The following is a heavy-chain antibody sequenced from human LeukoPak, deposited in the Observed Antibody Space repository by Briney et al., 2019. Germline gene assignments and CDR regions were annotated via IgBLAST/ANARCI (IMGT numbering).Heavy chain of an antibody. D-gene: IGHD5-18*01. CDR1: GFTFRSYA. CDR3: AKWSEGRIQLWSGDAFDI. CDR2: ISGSGGST. V-gene: IGHV3-23*01. Sequence: PGGSLRLSCAASGFTFRSYAMSWVRQAPGKGLEWVSAISGSGGSTYYADSVKGRFTISRDNSKNTLYLQMNSLRAEDTAIYYCAKWSEGRIQLWSGDAFDIWGQGTMVTVSS. J-gene: IGHJ3*02.